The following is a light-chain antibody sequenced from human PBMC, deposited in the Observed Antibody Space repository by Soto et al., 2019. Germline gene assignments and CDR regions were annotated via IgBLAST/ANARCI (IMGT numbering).Light chain of an antibody. V-gene: IGKV3-20*01. CDR2: GAS. Sequence: EIGLTQSAGTLSWSPGERATLSWWASQSVSSSYLAWYQQKPGQAPRLLIYGASSRATGIPDRFSGSGSGTDFSLTIRRLEPGDFAVYYCQKYGNFWTFGQGTKVDIK. J-gene: IGKJ1*01. CDR3: QKYGNFWT. CDR1: QSVSSSY.